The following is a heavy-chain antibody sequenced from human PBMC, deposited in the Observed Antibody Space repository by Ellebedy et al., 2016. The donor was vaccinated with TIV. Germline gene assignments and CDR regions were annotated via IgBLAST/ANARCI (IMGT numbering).Heavy chain of an antibody. CDR2: IDQYGSGT. D-gene: IGHD2-15*01. CDR3: AKGRGGSSYSSLDV. J-gene: IGHJ6*02. CDR1: GFMFGSDW. Sequence: GESLKISCAASGFMFGSDWMHWVRQAAGKGPVWVARIDQYGSGTDYADFVKGRFTISRDNARDMLYLQMNSLRAEDTAVYYCAKGRGGSSYSSLDVWGQGTTVTVSS. V-gene: IGHV3-74*01.